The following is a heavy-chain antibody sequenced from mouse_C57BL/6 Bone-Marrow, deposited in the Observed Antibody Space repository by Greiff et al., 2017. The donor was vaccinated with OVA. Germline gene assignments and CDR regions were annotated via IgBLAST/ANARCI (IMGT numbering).Heavy chain of an antibody. CDR1: GFTFSSSG. D-gene: IGHD2-5*01. CDR3: AIYYSNYSWFAY. V-gene: IGHV5-6*01. Sequence: EVQGVESGGDLVKPGGSLKLSCAASGFTFSSSGMSWVRQTPDKRLEWVATISSGGSYTYYPDSVKGRFTISRDNAKNTLYLQMSSLKSEDTAMYYCAIYYSNYSWFAYWGQGTLVTVSA. CDR2: ISSGGSYT. J-gene: IGHJ3*01.